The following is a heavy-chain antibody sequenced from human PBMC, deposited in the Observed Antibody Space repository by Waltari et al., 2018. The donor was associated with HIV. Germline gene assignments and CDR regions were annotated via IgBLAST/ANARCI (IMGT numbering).Heavy chain of an antibody. CDR1: GGPISSGDYY. J-gene: IGHJ5*02. D-gene: IGHD1-26*01. V-gene: IGHV4-30-4*01. CDR2: MYYSGST. Sequence: QVQLQESGPGLVKPSQTLSLTCTVSGGPISSGDYYWSWIRQPPGKGLEWIGDMYYSGSTYSNPSLKSRVTRSGDTSKNQFSRKLSSVTAADTAVYYCARVKIVGNWFDPWGQGTLVTVSS. CDR3: ARVKIVGNWFDP.